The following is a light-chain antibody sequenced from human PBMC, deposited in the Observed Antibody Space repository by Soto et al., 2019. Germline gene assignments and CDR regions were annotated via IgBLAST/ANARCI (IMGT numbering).Light chain of an antibody. Sequence: DIQMTQSPSTLSGSVGDRVTITCRASQTISSWLAWYQQKPGKAPKLLIYKASTLKSGVPSRFSVSGSGTEFTLTLSSLQPDDFATYYCQHYNSYSEAVGQVTKVERK. CDR1: QTISSW. CDR3: QHYNSYSEA. J-gene: IGKJ1*01. V-gene: IGKV1-5*03. CDR2: KAS.